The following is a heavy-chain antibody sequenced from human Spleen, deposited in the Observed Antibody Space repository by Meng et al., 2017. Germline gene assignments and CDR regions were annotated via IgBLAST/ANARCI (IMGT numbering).Heavy chain of an antibody. CDR1: GGSISSMGYY. D-gene: IGHD1-14*01. Sequence: QLQLQESGPGLAKPSETLSLTCTVSGGSISSMGYYWAWVRQPPGEGLEWIGSVVYSGTTYYTSSLKSRVSISVDTSKNQFSLKLSSVTAADTAVYYCARHHHSPTFDYWGQGTLVTVSS. J-gene: IGHJ4*02. CDR3: ARHHHSPTFDY. V-gene: IGHV4-39*01. CDR2: VVYSGTT.